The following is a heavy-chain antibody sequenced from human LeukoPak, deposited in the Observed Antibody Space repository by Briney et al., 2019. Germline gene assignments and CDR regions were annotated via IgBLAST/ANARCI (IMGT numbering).Heavy chain of an antibody. J-gene: IGHJ6*03. Sequence: SETLSLTCGVYGGSFSGYYWSWIRQPPGKGLEWIGEINHSGSTNYNPSLKSRVTISADTSKNQFFLKLRSVTAADTAVYYCARGFSTVTTDYYYYMDVWGKGTTVTVSS. CDR1: GGSFSGYY. CDR3: ARGFSTVTTDYYYYMDV. V-gene: IGHV4-34*01. D-gene: IGHD4-17*01. CDR2: INHSGST.